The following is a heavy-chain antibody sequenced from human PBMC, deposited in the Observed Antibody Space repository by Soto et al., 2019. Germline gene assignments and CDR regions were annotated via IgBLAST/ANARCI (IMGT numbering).Heavy chain of an antibody. V-gene: IGHV1-69*13. D-gene: IGHD3-10*01. Sequence: SVKVSCKASGGTFSSYAISWVRQAPGQGLEWMGGIIPIFGTANYAQKFQGRVTITADESTSTAYMELSSLRSEDTAVYYCAGHWEPSFGKLNYYYGMDVWGQGTTVTVSS. J-gene: IGHJ6*02. CDR2: IIPIFGTA. CDR3: AGHWEPSFGKLNYYYGMDV. CDR1: GGTFSSYA.